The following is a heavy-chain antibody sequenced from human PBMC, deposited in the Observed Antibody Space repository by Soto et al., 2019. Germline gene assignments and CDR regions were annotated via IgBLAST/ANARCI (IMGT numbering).Heavy chain of an antibody. D-gene: IGHD3-22*01. V-gene: IGHV3-23*01. J-gene: IGHJ4*02. CDR1: GFTFSSCA. CDR3: AKLVVIRSPADS. CDR2: ISDTGGAT. Sequence: PGGSLRLSCAASGFTFSSCAMTWVRRAPGKGLEWVSTISDTGGATYYADSVKGRSSISRDSSKNTLYLQMNSLRAEDTAVYYCAKLVVIRSPADSWGQGTLVTVSS.